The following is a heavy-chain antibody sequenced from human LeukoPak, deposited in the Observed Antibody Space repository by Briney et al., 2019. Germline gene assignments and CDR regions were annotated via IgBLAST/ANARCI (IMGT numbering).Heavy chain of an antibody. CDR2: IYHSGST. V-gene: IGHV4-4*02. D-gene: IGHD1-26*01. CDR1: GGSISSSNW. CDR3: AREGGSYYLDAFDI. J-gene: IGHJ3*02. Sequence: SGTLSLTCAVSGGSISSSNWWSWVRQPPGKGLEWIGEIYHSGSTNYNPSLKSRVTISVDTSKNQFSLKLSSVTAADTAVYYCAREGGSYYLDAFDIWGQGTMVTVSS.